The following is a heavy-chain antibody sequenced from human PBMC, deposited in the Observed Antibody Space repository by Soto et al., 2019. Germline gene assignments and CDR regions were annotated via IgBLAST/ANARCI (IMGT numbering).Heavy chain of an antibody. Sequence: PGGSLRLSCAASGFTFSDYYMSWIRQAPGKGLEWVSYISSSGSTIYYADSVKGRFTISRDNAKNSLYLQMNSLRAEDTAVYYCARVREPMVRGLHMDVWGKGTTVTVSS. CDR1: GFTFSDYY. V-gene: IGHV3-11*01. CDR3: ARVREPMVRGLHMDV. D-gene: IGHD3-10*01. J-gene: IGHJ6*03. CDR2: ISSSGSTI.